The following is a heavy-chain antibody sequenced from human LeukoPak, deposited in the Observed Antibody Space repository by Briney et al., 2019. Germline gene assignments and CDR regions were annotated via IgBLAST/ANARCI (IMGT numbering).Heavy chain of an antibody. J-gene: IGHJ4*02. CDR2: INPNSGGT. Sequence: ASVKVSCKASGYTFTGYYMHWVRQAPGQGLEWMGWINPNSGGTNYAQKFQGRVTMTRDTSISTAYMELSRLRSDDTAVYYCATSYSSGWYSRDFDYWGQGTLVTVSS. CDR1: GYTFTGYY. CDR3: ATSYSSGWYSRDFDY. V-gene: IGHV1-2*02. D-gene: IGHD6-19*01.